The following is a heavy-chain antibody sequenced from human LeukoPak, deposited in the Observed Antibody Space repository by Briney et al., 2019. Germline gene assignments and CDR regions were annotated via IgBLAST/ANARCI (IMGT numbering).Heavy chain of an antibody. CDR2: ISYDGSNK. V-gene: IGHV3-30-3*01. D-gene: IGHD6-25*01. CDR1: GFTFSSYA. Sequence: PGRSLRLSCAASGFTFSSYAMHWVRQAPGKGLEWVAVISYDGSNKYYADSVKGRFTISRDNSKNTLYLQMNSLRADDTAVYYCVRATGGRLSGHGFFDYWGQGALVVVSS. J-gene: IGHJ4*02. CDR3: VRATGGRLSGHGFFDY.